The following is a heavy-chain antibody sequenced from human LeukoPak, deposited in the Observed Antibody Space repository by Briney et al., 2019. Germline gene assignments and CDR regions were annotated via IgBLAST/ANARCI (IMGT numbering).Heavy chain of an antibody. CDR1: GGSFSGYY. J-gene: IGHJ3*02. Sequence: SETLSLTCAVYGGSFSGYYWSWIRQPPGKGLEWIGEINHSGSTNYNPSLKSRVTISVDTSKNQFSLKLSSVTAADTAVYYCATTWGSAFDIWGQGTMVTVSS. CDR2: INHSGST. V-gene: IGHV4-34*01. CDR3: ATTWGSAFDI. D-gene: IGHD2-15*01.